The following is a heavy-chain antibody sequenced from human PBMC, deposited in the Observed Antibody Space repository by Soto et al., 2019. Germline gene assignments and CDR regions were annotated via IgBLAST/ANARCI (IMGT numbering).Heavy chain of an antibody. Sequence: QVQLQESGPGLVKPSETLSLTCTVSGGSISSYYWSWIRQPPGKGLEWIGYIYYSGSTNYNPSLRRRVTTPVDTSKNQFSLKLSSVTAADTAVYYGARRYGASFDYWGQGTLVTVSS. CDR1: GGSISSYY. CDR2: IYYSGST. CDR3: ARRYGASFDY. D-gene: IGHD4-17*01. V-gene: IGHV4-59*01. J-gene: IGHJ4*02.